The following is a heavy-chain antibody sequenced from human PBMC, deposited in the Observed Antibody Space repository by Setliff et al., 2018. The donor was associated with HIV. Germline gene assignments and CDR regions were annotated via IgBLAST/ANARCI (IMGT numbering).Heavy chain of an antibody. CDR2: MNPNSGNT. Sequence: GASVKVSCKASGYTFSDYFIHWVRQATGQGLEWMGWMNPNSGNTGYAQKFQGRVTMTRDASISTAYMELNTLKFEDTAVYYCARARRDSYDRGRRNHYYIDVWGKGTTVTVSS. V-gene: IGHV1-8*02. D-gene: IGHD3-22*01. CDR3: ARARRDSYDRGRRNHYYIDV. CDR1: GYTFSDYF. J-gene: IGHJ6*03.